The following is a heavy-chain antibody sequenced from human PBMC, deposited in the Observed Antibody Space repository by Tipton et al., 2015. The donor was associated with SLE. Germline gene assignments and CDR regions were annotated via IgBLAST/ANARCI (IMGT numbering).Heavy chain of an antibody. Sequence: QSGPEVKKPGSSVKVSCKASGGTFSSYAISWVRQAPGQGLEWMGRIIPIFGTANYAQKFQGRVTITADESTSTAYMELSSLRSEDTAVYYCARDRNYYDSSGYRDAFDIWGQGTMVTVSS. CDR2: IIPIFGTA. CDR1: GGTFSSYA. D-gene: IGHD3-22*01. J-gene: IGHJ3*02. V-gene: IGHV1-69*13. CDR3: ARDRNYYDSSGYRDAFDI.